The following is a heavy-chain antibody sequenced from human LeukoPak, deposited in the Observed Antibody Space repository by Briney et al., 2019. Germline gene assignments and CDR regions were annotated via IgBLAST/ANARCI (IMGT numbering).Heavy chain of an antibody. J-gene: IGHJ2*01. CDR2: ISGSIGST. V-gene: IGHV3-23*01. Sequence: GGSLRLSCAASGFTFSSYAMSWVRQAPGKGLEWVSAISGSIGSTYYADSVKGRFTISRDNSKNTLYLEMNSLRAEDTALYYCPKDVRSGWLQAFDLWGRGTLVTVSS. CDR3: PKDVRSGWLQAFDL. D-gene: IGHD5-12*01. CDR1: GFTFSSYA.